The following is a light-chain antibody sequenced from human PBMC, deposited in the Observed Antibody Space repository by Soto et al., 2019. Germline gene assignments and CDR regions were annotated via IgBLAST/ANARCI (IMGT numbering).Light chain of an antibody. J-gene: IGLJ1*01. CDR3: CSYVGSSAYV. CDR1: RSDVGNYNL. Sequence: QSALTQPASVSGSPGQSITISCTEIRSDVGNYNLVSWYQQHPGKAPKLIMYEGSKRPSGVSNRFSGSKSGNTASLTISGLQAEDEADYYCCSYVGSSAYVFGTGTKLTVL. V-gene: IGLV2-23*01. CDR2: EGS.